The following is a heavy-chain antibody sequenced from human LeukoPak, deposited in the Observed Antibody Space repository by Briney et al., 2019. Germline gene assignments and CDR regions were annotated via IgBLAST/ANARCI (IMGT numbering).Heavy chain of an antibody. CDR2: ISSSSSYI. CDR3: ASSYSLYYFDY. V-gene: IGHV3-21*01. Sequence: GGSLRLSCAASGFTFSSYSMNWVRQAPGKGLEWVSSISSSSSYIYYADSVEGRFTISRDNATNSLYLQMNSLRAEDTAVYYCASSYSLYYFDYWGQGTLVTVSS. CDR1: GFTFSSYS. J-gene: IGHJ4*02. D-gene: IGHD4-11*01.